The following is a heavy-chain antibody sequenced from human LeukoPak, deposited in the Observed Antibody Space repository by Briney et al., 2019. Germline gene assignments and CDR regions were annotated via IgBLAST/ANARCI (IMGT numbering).Heavy chain of an antibody. J-gene: IGHJ4*02. CDR3: AKDVEYSSSYYFDY. Sequence: PGGSLRLSCAASGFTFSNYAMSWVRQAPGKGLEWVSTISGSGGSTYYADSVRGRFTISRDNSKNTLYLQMNSLRAEDTAVYYCAKDVEYSSSYYFDYWGQGTLVTASS. D-gene: IGHD6-6*01. V-gene: IGHV3-23*01. CDR1: GFTFSNYA. CDR2: ISGSGGST.